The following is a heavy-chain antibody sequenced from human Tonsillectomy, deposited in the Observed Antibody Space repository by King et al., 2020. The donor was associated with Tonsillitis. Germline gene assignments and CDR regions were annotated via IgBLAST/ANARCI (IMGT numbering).Heavy chain of an antibody. D-gene: IGHD3-10*01. CDR3: AKDRGPTATLPN. CDR1: GFTFSDYG. J-gene: IGHJ4*02. V-gene: IGHV3-30*02. Sequence: VQLVESGGGVVQPGGSLRLSCVASGFTFSDYGMHWVRQAPGKGLEWVAFILYDGSNKYYVDFVKGRFTISRDNSKNTLYLQMNSLRTEDTAVYYCAKDRGPTATLPNWGQGPLVTVSS. CDR2: ILYDGSNK.